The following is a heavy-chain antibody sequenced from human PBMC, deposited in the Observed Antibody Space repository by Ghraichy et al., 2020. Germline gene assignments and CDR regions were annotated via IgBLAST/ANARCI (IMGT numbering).Heavy chain of an antibody. D-gene: IGHD6-6*01. Sequence: GESLNISCKGSGYSFTSYWIGWVRQMPGKGLEWMGIIYPGDSDTRYSPSFQGQVTISADKSISTAYLQWSSLKASDTAMYYCATCIAARPNYYYYGMDVWGQGTPVTVSS. CDR1: GYSFTSYW. J-gene: IGHJ6*02. CDR3: ATCIAARPNYYYYGMDV. CDR2: IYPGDSDT. V-gene: IGHV5-51*01.